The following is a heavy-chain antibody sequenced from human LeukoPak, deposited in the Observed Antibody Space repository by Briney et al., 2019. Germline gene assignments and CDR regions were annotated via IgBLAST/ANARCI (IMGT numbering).Heavy chain of an antibody. V-gene: IGHV3-30*18. J-gene: IGHJ4*02. CDR1: GFTFSSYG. CDR3: AKTHYDILTGYYKYFDY. D-gene: IGHD3-9*01. Sequence: GRSLRLSCAASGFTFSSYGMHWVRQAPGKGLEWVAVISYDGSNKYYADSVKGRFTIYRDNSKNTLYLRMNSLRAEDTAVYYCAKTHYDILTGYYKYFDYWGQGTLVTVSS. CDR2: ISYDGSNK.